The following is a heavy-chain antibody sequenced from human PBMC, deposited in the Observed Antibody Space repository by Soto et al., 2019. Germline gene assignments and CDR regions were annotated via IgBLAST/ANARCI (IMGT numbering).Heavy chain of an antibody. V-gene: IGHV2-5*01. CDR2: IYRNDDK. D-gene: IGHD1-1*01. CDR1: GFSLSTSGVG. J-gene: IGHJ4*02. CDR3: AHRRPSREPPPPHYFDY. Sequence: SGPTLVNPTQTLTLTCTFSGFSLSTSGVGVGWIRQPPGKALEWLALIYRNDDKRYSPSLKSRLTITKDTSKNQVVLTMTNMDPVDTATYYCAHRRPSREPPPPHYFDYWGQGTLVTVSS.